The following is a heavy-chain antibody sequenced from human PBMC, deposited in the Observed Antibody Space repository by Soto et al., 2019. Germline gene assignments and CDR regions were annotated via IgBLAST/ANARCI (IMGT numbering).Heavy chain of an antibody. D-gene: IGHD5-18*01. CDR1: GGSISSYY. J-gene: IGHJ4*02. CDR2: IYYSGST. V-gene: IGHV4-59*01. CDR3: ARDNGYSYGYTLDH. Sequence: SETLSLTCTVAGGSISSYYWSWIRQPPGKGLEWIGYIYYSGSTNYNPSLKSRVTISVDTSKNQFSLKLSSVTAADTAVYYCARDNGYSYGYTLDHWGQGTLVTVS.